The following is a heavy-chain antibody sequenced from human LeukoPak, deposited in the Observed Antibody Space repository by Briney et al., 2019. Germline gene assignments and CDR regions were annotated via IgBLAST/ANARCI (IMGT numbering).Heavy chain of an antibody. V-gene: IGHV1-8*01. CDR3: ARGRRKIGGINWFDP. J-gene: IGHJ5*02. CDR1: GYTFTSYV. CDR2: MNPNSGNT. Sequence: GASVKVSCKASGYTFTSYVIHWVRQPTGQGLEWMGWMNPNSGNTGYAQKFQGRVTMTRNTSISTAYMELSSLRSEDTAVYYCARGRRKIGGINWFDPWGQGTLVTVSS.